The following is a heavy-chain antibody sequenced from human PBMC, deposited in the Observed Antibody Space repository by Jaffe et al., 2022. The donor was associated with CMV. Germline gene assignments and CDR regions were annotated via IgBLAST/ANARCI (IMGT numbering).Heavy chain of an antibody. CDR2: INHSGST. CDR3: ARTGGVMITFGGVIVARGYYYMDV. CDR1: GGSFSGYY. J-gene: IGHJ6*03. Sequence: QVQLQQWGAGLLKPSETLSLTCAVYGGSFSGYYWSWIRQPPGKGLEWIGEINHSGSTNYNPSLKSRVTISVDTSKNQFSLKLSSVTAADTAVYYCARTGGVMITFGGVIVARGYYYMDVWGKGTTVTVSS. V-gene: IGHV4-34*01. D-gene: IGHD3-16*02.